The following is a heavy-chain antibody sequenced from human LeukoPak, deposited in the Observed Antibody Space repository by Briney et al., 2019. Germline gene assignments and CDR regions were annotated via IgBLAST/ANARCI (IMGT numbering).Heavy chain of an antibody. CDR1: GYTFSTYV. CDR3: VRGTGY. Sequence: GGSLRLSCSVSGYTFSTYVMHWVRQAPGKGLEYVSAISSNGDNTYYADSVKGRFTISRDSSKNTLYLQMSSLRADDTAVYYCVRGTGYWGQGTLVTVSS. CDR2: ISSNGDNT. J-gene: IGHJ4*02. V-gene: IGHV3-64D*06.